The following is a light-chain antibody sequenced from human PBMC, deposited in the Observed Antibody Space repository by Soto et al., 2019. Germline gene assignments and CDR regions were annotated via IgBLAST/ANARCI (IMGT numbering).Light chain of an antibody. CDR1: QDITNY. Sequence: DIPMTQAPSSLSASIGDRVTITCQASQDITNYVNWYQQKPGKAPNLLIYDASKLETGIPSRFSGSGSGTQFTLAITGLQPEDFATYYCQQYDNLPFTVGPGTKLDI. J-gene: IGKJ3*01. CDR2: DAS. V-gene: IGKV1-33*01. CDR3: QQYDNLPFT.